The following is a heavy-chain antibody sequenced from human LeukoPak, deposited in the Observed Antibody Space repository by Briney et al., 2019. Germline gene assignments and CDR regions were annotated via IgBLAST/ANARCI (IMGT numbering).Heavy chain of an antibody. D-gene: IGHD1-26*01. CDR2: IWYDGSNK. V-gene: IGHV3-33*01. J-gene: IGHJ4*02. CDR1: GFTFSTYG. CDR3: AMATWVGGLDY. Sequence: GGSLRLSCAASGFTFSTYGMHWVRQAPGKGLEWVAVIWYDGSNKYYADSVKGRFTISRDNSKNTLYLQMNNLRAEDTAVYYCAMATWVGGLDYWGQGTLVTVSS.